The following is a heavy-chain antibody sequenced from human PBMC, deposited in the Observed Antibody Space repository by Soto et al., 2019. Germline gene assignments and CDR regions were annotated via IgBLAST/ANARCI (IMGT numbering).Heavy chain of an antibody. V-gene: IGHV3-30*18. CDR2: ISYDGSNE. CDR1: GFTFSNYG. Sequence: QVHLVESRGGVVQPGRSLRLSCEASGFTFSNYGTHWVRQAPGEGLEWVAHISYDGSNEHYTDSVKGRFTISRDNSKNMVFLHMNSLRPEDTAVYHCAKDTYFRDSSGYYVFDYWGQGTLVTVSS. J-gene: IGHJ4*02. CDR3: AKDTYFRDSSGYYVFDY. D-gene: IGHD3-22*01.